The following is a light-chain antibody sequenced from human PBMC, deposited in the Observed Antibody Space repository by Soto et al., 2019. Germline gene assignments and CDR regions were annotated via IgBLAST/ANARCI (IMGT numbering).Light chain of an antibody. CDR2: DAS. CDR3: KQYNHWPPLT. V-gene: IGKV3-15*01. J-gene: IGKJ4*01. Sequence: RMMTQSPATLSLSPGETATLSCRASQTISKNLAWYQQKPGQAPRLLIYDASTRATDIPDRFSGSGSGTEFTLTISSLQSEDFAVYFCKQYNHWPPLTFGGWSKVEIX. CDR1: QTISKN.